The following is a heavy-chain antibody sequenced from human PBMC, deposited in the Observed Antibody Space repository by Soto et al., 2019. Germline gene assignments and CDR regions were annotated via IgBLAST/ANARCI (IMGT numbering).Heavy chain of an antibody. CDR3: ARDLNAAGYNWFDP. J-gene: IGHJ5*02. CDR2: IYYSGST. V-gene: IGHV4-59*12. D-gene: IGHD6-13*01. CDR1: GGSISSYY. Sequence: SETLSLTCTVSGGSISSYYWSWIRQPPGKGLEWIGYIYYSGSTNYNPSLKSRVTISVDTSKNQFSLKLSSVTAADTAVYYCARDLNAAGYNWFDPWGQGTLVTVSS.